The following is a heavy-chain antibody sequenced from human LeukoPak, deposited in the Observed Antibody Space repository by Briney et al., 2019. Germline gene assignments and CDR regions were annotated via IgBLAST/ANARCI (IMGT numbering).Heavy chain of an antibody. D-gene: IGHD2-21*01. CDR3: ACDRYYHPDY. J-gene: IGHJ4*02. V-gene: IGHV3-74*01. CDR1: GLDLSGYW. CDR2: INSVGCST. Sequence: TGGSLRLSCAASGLDLSGYWMHWVRQAPGKGLVWVSRINSVGCSTTYANSVQGRFTISRDNAKNTLYLQMSSLRAEDTAVYYCACDRYYHPDYWGQGTLVTVSS.